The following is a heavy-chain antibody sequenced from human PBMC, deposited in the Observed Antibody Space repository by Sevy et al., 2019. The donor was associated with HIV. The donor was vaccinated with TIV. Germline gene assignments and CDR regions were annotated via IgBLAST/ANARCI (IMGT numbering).Heavy chain of an antibody. D-gene: IGHD3-22*01. CDR3: ARMGDYFDSSGYYPLKY. CDR1: GYTFTGYY. CDR2: INPKTGGT. V-gene: IGHV1-2*02. J-gene: IGHJ4*02. Sequence: ASVKVSCKASGYTFTGYYVHWLRQAPGQGLEWMGWINPKTGGTYFAKKFQDRVSMTKGTSITTAYMELSGLGFDDTAVYYCARMGDYFDSSGYYPLKYWGQGTLVTVSS.